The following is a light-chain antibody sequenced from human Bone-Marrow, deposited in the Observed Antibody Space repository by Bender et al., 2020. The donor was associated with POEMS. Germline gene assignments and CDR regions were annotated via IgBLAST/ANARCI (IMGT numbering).Light chain of an antibody. J-gene: IGLJ1*01. CDR3: CSHAGTSTYV. CDR2: GVY. CDR1: SSDVVRFDL. V-gene: IGLV2-23*02. Sequence: QSALTQPASVSGSPGQSITISCTGTSSDVVRFDLVSWYQQHPGKAPKVILFGVYNRPSGVSYRFSGSKSGNTASLTISGLLAEDEADYYCCSHAGTSTYVFGTGTKVTVL.